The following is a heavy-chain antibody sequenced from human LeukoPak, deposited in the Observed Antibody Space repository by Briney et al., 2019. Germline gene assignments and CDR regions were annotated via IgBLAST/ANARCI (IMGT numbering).Heavy chain of an antibody. Sequence: PSETLSLTCTVSGSSISSSNYYWGCIRQPPEKGLEWIGTINYSGSTYYNPSLKSRVTMSVDTSKNQFSLELSSVTAADTAVYYCASRQRYSSGWYFDCWGQGALVTVSS. CDR3: ASRQRYSSGWYFDC. CDR1: GSSISSSNYY. CDR2: INYSGST. V-gene: IGHV4-39*01. J-gene: IGHJ4*02. D-gene: IGHD6-19*01.